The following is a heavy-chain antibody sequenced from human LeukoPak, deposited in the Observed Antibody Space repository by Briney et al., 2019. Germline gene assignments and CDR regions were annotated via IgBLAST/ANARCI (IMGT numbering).Heavy chain of an antibody. D-gene: IGHD5-12*01. J-gene: IGHJ4*02. CDR1: GYTFTGYY. CDR3: ARLQEYSGYDWVYDY. Sequence: ASVKVSCKASGYTFTGYYMHWVRQAPGQGLEWMGRINPNSGGTNYAQKFQGRVTMTRDTSISTAYMELSRLRSDDTAVYYCARLQEYSGYDWVYDYWGQGTLVTVSS. V-gene: IGHV1-2*06. CDR2: INPNSGGT.